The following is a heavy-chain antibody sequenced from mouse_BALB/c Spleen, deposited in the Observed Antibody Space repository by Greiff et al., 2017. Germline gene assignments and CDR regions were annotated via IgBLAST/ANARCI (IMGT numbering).Heavy chain of an antibody. V-gene: IGHV1S29*02. D-gene: IGHD2-10*02. J-gene: IGHJ4*01. Sequence: VQLQQPGAELVRPGASVKISCKASGYTFTDYNMHWVKQSHGKSLEWIGYIYPYNGGTGYNQKFKSKATLTVDNSSSTAYMELRSLTSEDSAVYYCARRPYGNYGAMDYWGQGTSVTVSS. CDR1: GYTFTDYN. CDR3: ARRPYGNYGAMDY. CDR2: IYPYNGGT.